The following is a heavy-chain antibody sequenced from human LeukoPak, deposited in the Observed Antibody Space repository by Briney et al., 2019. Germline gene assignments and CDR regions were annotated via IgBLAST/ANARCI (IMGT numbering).Heavy chain of an antibody. J-gene: IGHJ4*02. Sequence: SETLSLTCAVYGGSFSVYYWSWIRQPPGKGLEWIGEINHSGSTNYNPSLKSRVTISVDTSKNQFSLKLSSVTAADTAVYYCARGRDFWSRDFDYWGQGTLVTVSS. CDR3: ARGRDFWSRDFDY. CDR2: INHSGST. V-gene: IGHV4-34*01. CDR1: GGSFSVYY. D-gene: IGHD3-3*01.